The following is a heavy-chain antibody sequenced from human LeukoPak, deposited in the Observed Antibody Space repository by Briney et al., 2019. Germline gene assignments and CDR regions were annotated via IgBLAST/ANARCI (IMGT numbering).Heavy chain of an antibody. CDR3: ARDRTRTGYSSGWYHDY. CDR2: INPNSGGT. V-gene: IGHV1-2*02. J-gene: IGHJ4*02. CDR1: GYTFTGYY. D-gene: IGHD6-19*01. Sequence: ASVKVSCKASGYTFTGYYMHWVRQAPGQGLEWMGWINPNSGGTNYAQKFQGRVTMTRDTFISTAYMELSRLRSDDTAVYYCARDRTRTGYSSGWYHDYRGQGTLVTVSS.